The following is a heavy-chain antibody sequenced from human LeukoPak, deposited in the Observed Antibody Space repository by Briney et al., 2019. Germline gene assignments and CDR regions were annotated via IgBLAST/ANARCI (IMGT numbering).Heavy chain of an antibody. CDR1: GFTFSSYA. V-gene: IGHV3-23*01. CDR3: AKLRSSGRSSAAN. D-gene: IGHD5-18*01. J-gene: IGHJ4*02. Sequence: GGSLRLSCAASGFTFSSYAMSWVRQAPGKGLEWVSAISGSGGSTYYADPVKGRFTISRDNSKNTLYLQMNSLRAEDTAVYYCAKLRSSGRSSAANWGQGTLVTVSS. CDR2: ISGSGGST.